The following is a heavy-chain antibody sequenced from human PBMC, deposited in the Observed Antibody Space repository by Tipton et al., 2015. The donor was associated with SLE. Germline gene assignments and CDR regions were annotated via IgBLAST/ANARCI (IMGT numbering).Heavy chain of an antibody. CDR2: IHYSGST. CDR3: ARDLAIFGVVPFNYMDI. Sequence: TLSLTCTVSGGSISSYYWSWIRQPPGKGLEWIGYIHYSGSTNYNPSLKSRVTMSLDTSKNQFSLRLNSVTAADTAVYYCARDLAIFGVVPFNYMDIWGKGTTVTVSS. CDR1: GGSISSYY. D-gene: IGHD3-3*01. V-gene: IGHV4-59*12. J-gene: IGHJ6*03.